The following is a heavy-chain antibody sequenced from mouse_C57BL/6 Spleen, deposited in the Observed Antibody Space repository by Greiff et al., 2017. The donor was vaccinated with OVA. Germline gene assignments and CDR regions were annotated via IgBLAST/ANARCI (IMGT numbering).Heavy chain of an antibody. D-gene: IGHD5-5*01. J-gene: IGHJ4*01. V-gene: IGHV1-15*01. CDR2: IDPETGGT. CDR1: GYTFTDYE. CDR3: TNYHRDYYAMDY. Sequence: QVQLQQSGAELVRPGASVTLSCKASGYTFTDYEMHWVKQTPVHGLEWIGAIDPETGGTAYNQKFKGKAILTADKSSSTAYMELRSLTSEDSAVYYCTNYHRDYYAMDYWGQGTSVTVSS.